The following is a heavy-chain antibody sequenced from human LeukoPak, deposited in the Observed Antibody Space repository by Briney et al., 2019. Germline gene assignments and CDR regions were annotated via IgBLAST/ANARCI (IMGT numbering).Heavy chain of an antibody. J-gene: IGHJ4*02. CDR1: AFTFSRYW. D-gene: IGHD3-10*01. CDR2: INEDGSEK. V-gene: IGHV3-7*01. CDR3: ARLFVYGSGAEAFDY. Sequence: PGGSLRLSCAASAFTFSRYWTIWVRQAPGKGLEWVANINEDGSEKYYLDSVRGRFTISRDNAKNSLYLQMDSLRAEDTAVYYCARLFVYGSGAEAFDYWGQGALVTVSS.